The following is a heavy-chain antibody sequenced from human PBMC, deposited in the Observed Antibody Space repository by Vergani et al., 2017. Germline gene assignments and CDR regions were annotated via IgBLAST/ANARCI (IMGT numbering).Heavy chain of an antibody. CDR3: ARVGGDCSGGSCYLG. Sequence: EVQLVESGGGLVQPGGSLRLSCAASGFTFSSYSMNWVRQAPGKGLEWVSYISSSSSTIYYADSVKGRFTISRDNAKNSLYLQMNSLRAEDTAVYYCARVGGDCSGGSCYLGWGQGTLVTVSS. J-gene: IGHJ4*02. V-gene: IGHV3-48*01. CDR1: GFTFSSYS. CDR2: ISSSSSTI. D-gene: IGHD2-15*01.